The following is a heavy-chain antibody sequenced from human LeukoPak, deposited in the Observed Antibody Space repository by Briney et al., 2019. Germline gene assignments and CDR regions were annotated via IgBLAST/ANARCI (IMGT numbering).Heavy chain of an antibody. CDR1: GYTFTSYY. D-gene: IGHD3-22*01. V-gene: IGHV1-46*01. CDR3: ARVGNYYDSSGYPVGDAFDI. J-gene: IGHJ3*02. CDR2: INPSGGST. Sequence: GASVKVSCKASGYTFTSYYMHWVRQAPGQGLEWMGIINPSGGSTSYAQKFQGRVTMTRDTSTSTVYMELSSLRSEDTAVYYCARVGNYYDSSGYPVGDAFDIWGQGTMVTVSS.